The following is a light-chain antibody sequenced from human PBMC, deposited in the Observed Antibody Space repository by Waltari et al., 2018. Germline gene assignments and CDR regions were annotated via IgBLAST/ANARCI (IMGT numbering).Light chain of an antibody. J-gene: IGLJ3*02. CDR3: QTGGHGTWV. CDR1: SGHSSNV. CDR2: VNSDGSH. V-gene: IGLV4-69*01. Sequence: QLVLTQSPSASASLGASVKLTCTLSSGHSSNVIACLQPRPGKGPRYLMKVNSDGSHSKGDKIPDRFSGSSSGTEHYLTISSLQSEDEADYYCQTGGHGTWVFGGGTKLTVL.